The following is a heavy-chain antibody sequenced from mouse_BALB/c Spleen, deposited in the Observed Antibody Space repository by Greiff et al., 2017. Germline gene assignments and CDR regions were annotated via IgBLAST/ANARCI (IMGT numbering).Heavy chain of an antibody. CDR2: INPDSSTI. CDR3: ARREVAYSSWFAY. J-gene: IGHJ3*01. Sequence: EVQLQESGGGLVQPGGSLKLSCAASGFDFSRYWMSWVRQAPGKGLEWIGEINPDSSTINYTPSLKDKFIISRDNAKNTLYLQMSKVRSEDTALYYCARREVAYSSWFAYWGQGTLVTVSA. D-gene: IGHD2-10*01. CDR1: GFDFSRYW. V-gene: IGHV4-1*02.